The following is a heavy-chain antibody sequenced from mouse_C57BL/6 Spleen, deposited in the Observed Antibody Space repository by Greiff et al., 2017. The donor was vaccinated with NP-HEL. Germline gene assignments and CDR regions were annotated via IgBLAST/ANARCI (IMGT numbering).Heavy chain of an antibody. CDR1: GFNIKDDY. CDR3: TTGGSGPYAMDY. V-gene: IGHV14-4*01. D-gene: IGHD3-2*02. CDR2: IDPENGDT. J-gene: IGHJ4*01. Sequence: VHVKQSGAELVRPGASVKLSCTASGFNIKDDYMHWVKQRPEQGLEWIGWIDPENGDTEYASKFQGKATITADTSSNTAYLQLSSLTSEDTAVYYCTTGGSGPYAMDYWGQGTSVTFSS.